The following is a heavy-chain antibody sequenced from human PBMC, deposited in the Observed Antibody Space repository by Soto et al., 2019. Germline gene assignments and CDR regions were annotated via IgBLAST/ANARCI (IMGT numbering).Heavy chain of an antibody. D-gene: IGHD2-15*01. CDR1: GGYFSGYY. CDR3: VRKRASGGKFGQRYGMDV. V-gene: IGHV4-34*01. Sequence: SETLSLTCAVYGGYFSGYYWSCIRQPPGEGLEWIGGINQSGSTNYRPSPKSRVNISVDTSTNQFSLKLSSLNAQDTAVYYCVRKRASGGKFGQRYGMDVGGKGSTVT. CDR2: INQSGST. J-gene: IGHJ6*04.